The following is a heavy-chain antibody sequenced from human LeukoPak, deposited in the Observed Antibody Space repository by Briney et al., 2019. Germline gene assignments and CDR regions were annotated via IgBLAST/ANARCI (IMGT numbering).Heavy chain of an antibody. J-gene: IGHJ4*02. D-gene: IGHD6-19*01. CDR3: ARSDSSGSGPFDY. CDR2: ISSSSSYI. V-gene: IGHV3-21*01. CDR1: GFTVSNNY. Sequence: PGGSLRLSCAASGFTVSNNYMSWVRQAPGKGLEWVSSISSSSSYIYYADSVKGRFTISRDNAKNSLYLQMNSLRAEDTAVYYCARSDSSGSGPFDYWGQGTLVTVSS.